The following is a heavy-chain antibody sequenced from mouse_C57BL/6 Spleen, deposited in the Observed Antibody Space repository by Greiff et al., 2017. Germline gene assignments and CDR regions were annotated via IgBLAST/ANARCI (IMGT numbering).Heavy chain of an antibody. Sequence: QVQLQQSGAELVKPGASVKMSCTASGYTFTSYWITWVKQRPGQGLEWIGDIYPGSGSTNYNEKFKSKATLTVDTSSSTAYMHLSSLTSEDSAVYCCARSWDVDAWFAYWGQGTLVTVSA. CDR2: IYPGSGST. CDR3: ARSWDVDAWFAY. J-gene: IGHJ3*01. CDR1: GYTFTSYW. V-gene: IGHV1-55*01. D-gene: IGHD4-1*01.